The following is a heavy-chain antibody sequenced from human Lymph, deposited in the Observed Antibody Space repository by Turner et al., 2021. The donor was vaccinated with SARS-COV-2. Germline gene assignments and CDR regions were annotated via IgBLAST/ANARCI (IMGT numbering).Heavy chain of an antibody. CDR3: ARVLPYGDYFDY. Sequence: EVHLVESGGGLIQPGGSLRLSCAASVFIVSSNYMGWVRQAPGKGLEWVSVIYSGGSTYYADSVKGRFTISRDNSKNTLYLQMNSLRAEYTAMYYCARVLPYGDYFDYWGQGTLVTVSS. J-gene: IGHJ4*02. CDR2: IYSGGST. CDR1: VFIVSSNY. V-gene: IGHV3-53*01. D-gene: IGHD4-17*01.